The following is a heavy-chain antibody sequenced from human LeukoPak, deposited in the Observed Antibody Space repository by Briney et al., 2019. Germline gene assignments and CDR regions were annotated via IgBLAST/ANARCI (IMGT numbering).Heavy chain of an antibody. Sequence: GGSLRLSCAASGFTFSSYAMHWVRQAPGKGLEYVSAISSNGDSTYYANSVKGRFTISRDNSKNTLYLQMGSLRAEDMAVYYCARGHHSSGWYANDYWGQGTLVTVSS. D-gene: IGHD6-19*01. CDR1: GFTFSSYA. V-gene: IGHV3-64*01. J-gene: IGHJ4*02. CDR3: ARGHHSSGWYANDY. CDR2: ISSNGDST.